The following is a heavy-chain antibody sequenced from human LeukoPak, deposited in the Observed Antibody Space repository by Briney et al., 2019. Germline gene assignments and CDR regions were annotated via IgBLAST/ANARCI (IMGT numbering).Heavy chain of an antibody. Sequence: GGSLRLSCAASGFTFSSFDMNWVRQAPGKGLEWVSSISTSSRYIYYRDSVKGRFTISRDDAKNSLYLQMNSLRVEDTGVYYCARAPSEIGGYYPEYFRHWGQGTLVTVSS. V-gene: IGHV3-21*01. CDR1: GFTFSSFD. D-gene: IGHD3-22*01. CDR3: ARAPSEIGGYYPEYFRH. CDR2: ISTSSRYI. J-gene: IGHJ1*01.